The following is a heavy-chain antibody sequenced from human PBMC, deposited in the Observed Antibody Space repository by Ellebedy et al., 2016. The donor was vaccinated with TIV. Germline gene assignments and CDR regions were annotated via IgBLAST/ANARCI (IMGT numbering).Heavy chain of an antibody. D-gene: IGHD3-3*01. Sequence: MPSETLSLTCNISGAGDSISSYYWSWIRQPAGKGLEWIGRIYTTGSTTSSPSLKSRVTMSIDTSKNQFSLKLSSVTAADTAVYYCARGALFAYYFDYWGQGTLVTVSS. V-gene: IGHV4-4*07. CDR3: ARGALFAYYFDY. CDR2: IYTTGST. J-gene: IGHJ4*02. CDR1: GAGDSISSYY.